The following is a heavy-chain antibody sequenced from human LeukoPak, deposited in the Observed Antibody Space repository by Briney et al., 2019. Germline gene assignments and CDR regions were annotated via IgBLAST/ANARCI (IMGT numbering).Heavy chain of an antibody. Sequence: ASVKVSCKASGYTFTRYYIHWVRQAPGQGLEWMGWINPNSGGTNYAQKFQGRVTMTRDTSISTAYMELSRLRSDDTAVYYCARDIGIAAAGTPYYYYGMDVWGQGTTVTVSS. CDR1: GYTFTRYY. CDR3: ARDIGIAAAGTPYYYYGMDV. CDR2: INPNSGGT. V-gene: IGHV1-2*02. J-gene: IGHJ6*02. D-gene: IGHD6-13*01.